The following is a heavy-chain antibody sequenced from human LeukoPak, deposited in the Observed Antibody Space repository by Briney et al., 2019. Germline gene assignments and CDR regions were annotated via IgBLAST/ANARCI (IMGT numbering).Heavy chain of an antibody. V-gene: IGHV3-74*01. CDR3: ARVFNAFSFDL. D-gene: IGHD2-21*01. J-gene: IGHJ2*01. Sequence: GESLRLSCAASGFTFSSYWMHWVRQGPGKGLVWVSRISNDGSSTSYADSVKGRFTISRDNANNTVYLQMNSLRAEDTAVYYCARVFNAFSFDLWGRGTLVTVSS. CDR1: GFTFSSYW. CDR2: ISNDGSST.